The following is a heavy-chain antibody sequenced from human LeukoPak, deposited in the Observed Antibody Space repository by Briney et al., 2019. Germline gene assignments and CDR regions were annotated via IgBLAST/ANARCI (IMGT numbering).Heavy chain of an antibody. J-gene: IGHJ4*02. CDR1: GFTVSSNY. CDR3: ARALGGFDWSFDY. V-gene: IGHV3-66*02. CDR2: IYSGGST. D-gene: IGHD3-9*01. Sequence: GGSLRLSCAASGFTVSSNYMSWVRQAPGKGLEGVSVIYSGGSTYYADSVKGRFTISRDNSKNTLYLQMNSLRAEDTAVYYCARALGGFDWSFDYWGQGTLVTVSS.